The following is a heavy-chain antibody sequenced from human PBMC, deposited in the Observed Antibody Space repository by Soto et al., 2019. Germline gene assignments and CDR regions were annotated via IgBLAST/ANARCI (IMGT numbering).Heavy chain of an antibody. V-gene: IGHV3-23*01. D-gene: IGHD6-19*01. CDR2: IYSGGGST. CDR1: GFTFSSYP. CDR3: ARKGGSGWYEDYFDY. J-gene: IGHJ4*02. Sequence: EVQLLESGGGLLQPGGSLRLSCAASGFTFSSYPMNWVPQAPGQGLQWVSAIYSGGGSTDHADSVKGRFTISRDNSKNTLYLQMNSLRAEDTAIYYCARKGGSGWYEDYFDYWGQGTLVTVSS.